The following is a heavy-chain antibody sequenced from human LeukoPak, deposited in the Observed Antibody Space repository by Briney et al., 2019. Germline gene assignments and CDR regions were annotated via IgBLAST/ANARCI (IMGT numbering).Heavy chain of an antibody. V-gene: IGHV4-59*01. Sequence: PSETLSLTCTVSGGSISSYYWSWIRQPPGKGLEWIGYIYYSGSTNYNPSLTSRVTISVDTSKNQFSLKLSSVTAADTAVYYCARENGYNIDYWGQGTLVTVSS. CDR1: GGSISSYY. CDR2: IYYSGST. CDR3: ARENGYNIDY. J-gene: IGHJ4*02. D-gene: IGHD5-24*01.